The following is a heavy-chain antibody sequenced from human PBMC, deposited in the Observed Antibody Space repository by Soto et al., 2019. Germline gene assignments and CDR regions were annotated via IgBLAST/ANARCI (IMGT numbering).Heavy chain of an antibody. Sequence: XGTLSLTCTVSGGSINTFYWSWVRQPSGKGLEWIGRIFSSGSTSFNPSLESRVAMSVDTSKNHFSLNLSSVTAADMAVYYCAREGSYSAYNFAHGVQLWSFDFWGQGALVTVSS. CDR3: AREGSYSAYNFAHGVQLWSFDF. CDR2: IFSSGST. D-gene: IGHD5-12*01. V-gene: IGHV4-4*07. J-gene: IGHJ4*02. CDR1: GGSINTFY.